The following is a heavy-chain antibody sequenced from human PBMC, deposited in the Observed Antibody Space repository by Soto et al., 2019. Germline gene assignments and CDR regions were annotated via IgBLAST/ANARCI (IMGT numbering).Heavy chain of an antibody. V-gene: IGHV3-23*01. D-gene: IGHD5-12*01. Sequence: EVQLLESGGGLVQPGGSLRLSCAASGFTFSGFAMNWVRQPPGKGLEWVSSVGYTGSYTFYAASVKGRFTISRDNSKNRVYLELNSLRAEDTAIYYCAKRSGGFSEFDYWGQGTLVIVSS. CDR1: GFTFSGFA. J-gene: IGHJ4*02. CDR2: VGYTGSYT. CDR3: AKRSGGFSEFDY.